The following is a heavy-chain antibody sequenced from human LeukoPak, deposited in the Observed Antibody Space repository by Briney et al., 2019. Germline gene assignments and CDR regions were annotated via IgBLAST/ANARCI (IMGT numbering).Heavy chain of an antibody. V-gene: IGHV4-39*01. CDR2: IYYSGSN. CDR1: GGSISSSSYY. Sequence: PSETLSLTCTVSGGSISSSSYYWGWIRQPPGKGLEWIGSIYYSGSNYYNPSLKSRVTISVDTSKNKFSLKLVSLTAADTAVYYCAKFSQAGHVWRRVNYYYMDGWGKGTTFTVSS. CDR3: AKFSQAGHVWRRVNYYYMDG. J-gene: IGHJ6*03. D-gene: IGHD3-16*01.